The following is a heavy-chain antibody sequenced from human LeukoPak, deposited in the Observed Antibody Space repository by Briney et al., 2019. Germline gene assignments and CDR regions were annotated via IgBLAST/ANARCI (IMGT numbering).Heavy chain of an antibody. CDR2: IYPGDSDT. Sequence: GESLQISCQGSGSIFTSYWIGWVRQLPGKGLEWMGIIYPGDSDTRYSPSFQGQVTISAGKSISTAYLQWSSLKAADTAMYYCARRGSSWQIDYWGQGTLVTVSS. CDR3: ARRGSSWQIDY. CDR1: GSIFTSYW. J-gene: IGHJ4*02. D-gene: IGHD6-13*01. V-gene: IGHV5-51*01.